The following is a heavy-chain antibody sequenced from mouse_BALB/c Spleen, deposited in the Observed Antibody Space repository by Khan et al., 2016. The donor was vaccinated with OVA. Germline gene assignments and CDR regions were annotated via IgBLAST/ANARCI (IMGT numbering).Heavy chain of an antibody. V-gene: IGHV9-3-1*01. CDR3: AKMGYSGTMDY. CDR1: GYTFTNYG. J-gene: IGHJ4*01. D-gene: IGHD2-14*01. Sequence: QIQLVQSGPELKKPGETVKISCKASGYTFTNYGMNWVKQAPGKGLKWMGFINTYTGEPTYADDFKGRFAFSLETSASTAYLQINNLKNEDTSTFFCAKMGYSGTMDYWGQGTSVTVSS. CDR2: INTYTGEP.